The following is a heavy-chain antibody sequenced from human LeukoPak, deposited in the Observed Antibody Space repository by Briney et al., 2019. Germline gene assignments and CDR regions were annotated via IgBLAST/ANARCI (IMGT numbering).Heavy chain of an antibody. CDR2: IYIDNT. Sequence: PRRSLRLSCTLSGFTASSNSISWVRHAPEEGLEWVSFIYIDNTHYSDTVNGRVTISRDNSKHTPYLQMTSVRAEDTAVYYCARRAGAYSHPYDYWGQGTLVTVSS. CDR3: ARRAGAYSHPYDY. D-gene: IGHD4/OR15-4a*01. CDR1: GFTASSNS. J-gene: IGHJ4*02. V-gene: IGHV3-53*01.